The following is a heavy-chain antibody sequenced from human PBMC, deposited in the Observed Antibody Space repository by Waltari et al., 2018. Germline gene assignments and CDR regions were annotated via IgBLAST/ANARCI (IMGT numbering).Heavy chain of an antibody. D-gene: IGHD6-19*01. J-gene: IGHJ4*03. V-gene: IGHV4-59*08. CDR3: ALWESGWRAFRF. CDR2: IRHTGDT. Sequence: QVQLQESGPGLVKSSETLSLTCTVSGVSVSGYFWNWIRQAPGKGPEWIGYIRHTGDTKQNPSRKSRVTMSVDTSRNEFSLRLSSVTAADTAVYYCALWESGWRAFRFWGQGTLGTVSS. CDR1: GVSVSGYF.